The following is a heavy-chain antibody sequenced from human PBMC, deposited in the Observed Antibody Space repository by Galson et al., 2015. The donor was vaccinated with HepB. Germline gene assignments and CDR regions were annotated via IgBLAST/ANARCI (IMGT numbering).Heavy chain of an antibody. CDR1: GYTFTGYY. CDR3: ARAEEMATILIDY. CDR2: INPNSGGT. J-gene: IGHJ4*02. Sequence: SVKVSCKASGYTFTGYYMHWVRQAPGQGLEWMGWINPNSGGTNYAQKFQGRVTMTRDTSISTAYVELSRLRSDDTAVYYCARAEEMATILIDYWGQGTLVTVSS. D-gene: IGHD5-24*01. V-gene: IGHV1-2*02.